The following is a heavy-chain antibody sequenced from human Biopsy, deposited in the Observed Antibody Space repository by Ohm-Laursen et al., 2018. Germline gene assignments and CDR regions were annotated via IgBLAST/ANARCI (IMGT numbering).Heavy chain of an antibody. J-gene: IGHJ4*02. V-gene: IGHV4-59*12. CDR2: VYYTGST. Sequence: SETLSLTCTVSGDSISSYYWSWIRQPPGKGLEWIGYVYYTGSTYYNPSLKSRLSIAIDTSKNQFSVSLRSVTAADTAVYYCARADMVTTIVDYWGQGTLVTVSS. CDR3: ARADMVTTIVDY. D-gene: IGHD5-12*01. CDR1: GDSISSYY.